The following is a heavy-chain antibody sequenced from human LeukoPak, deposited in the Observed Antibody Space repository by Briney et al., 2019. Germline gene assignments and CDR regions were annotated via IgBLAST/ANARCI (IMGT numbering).Heavy chain of an antibody. J-gene: IGHJ6*02. CDR1: GYSFTSYW. Sequence: GESLKISCKGSGYSFTSYWIAWVRQMPGKGLGWMGIIYSGDSDTRYSPSFQGQVTISADKSVSTAYLQWSSLKASDTAMYYCARPLYSRTAYYHYGVDVWGQGTTVTVSS. D-gene: IGHD2-15*01. V-gene: IGHV5-51*01. CDR2: IYSGDSDT. CDR3: ARPLYSRTAYYHYGVDV.